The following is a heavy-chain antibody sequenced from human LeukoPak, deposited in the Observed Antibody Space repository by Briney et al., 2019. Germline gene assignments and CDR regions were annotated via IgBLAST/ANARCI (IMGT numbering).Heavy chain of an antibody. CDR1: GYTFTGYY. V-gene: IGHV1-2*02. CDR3: ARNRIMVYAIAFWMDV. J-gene: IGHJ6*04. CDR2: INPNSGGT. D-gene: IGHD2-8*01. Sequence: ASVKVSCKASGYTFTGYYMHRVRQAPGQGLEWMGWINPNSGGTNYAQKFQGRVTMTRDTSISTAYMELSRLRSDDTAVYYCARNRIMVYAIAFWMDVWGKGTTVTVSS.